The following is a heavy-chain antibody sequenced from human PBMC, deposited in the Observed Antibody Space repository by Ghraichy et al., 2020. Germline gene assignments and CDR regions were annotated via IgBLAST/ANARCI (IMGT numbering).Heavy chain of an antibody. CDR2: ISWDGGST. CDR1: GFTFDDYA. J-gene: IGHJ6*03. CDR3: AKDRGSPPHYYYMDV. Sequence: GTLRLSCAASGFTFDDYAMHWVRQAPGKGLEWVSLISWDGGSTYYADSVKGRFTISRDNSKNSLYLQMNSLRAEDTALYYCAKDRGSPPHYYYMDVWGKGTTVTVSS. V-gene: IGHV3-43D*04.